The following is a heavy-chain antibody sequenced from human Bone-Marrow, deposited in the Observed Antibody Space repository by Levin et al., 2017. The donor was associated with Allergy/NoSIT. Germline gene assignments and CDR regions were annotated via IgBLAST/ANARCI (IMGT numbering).Heavy chain of an antibody. CDR2: IYYSGST. J-gene: IGHJ6*02. CDR1: GGSISSSRYY. V-gene: IGHV4-39*01. Sequence: GSLRLSCTVSGGSISSSRYYWGWIRQPPGKGLEWIGIIYYSGSTFYNPSLKSRVTISVDTSKKQFSLKLTSVTAADTAVYYCARLSSIVVVPAARPRPTGRMDGWGQGTTVTVSS. D-gene: IGHD2-2*02. CDR3: ARLSSIVVVPAARPRPTGRMDG.